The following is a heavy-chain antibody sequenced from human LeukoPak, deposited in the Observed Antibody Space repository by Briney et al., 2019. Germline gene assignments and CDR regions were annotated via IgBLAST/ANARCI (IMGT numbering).Heavy chain of an antibody. CDR2: INQTGNT. D-gene: IGHD3-3*01. Sequence: SETLSLTCAVDGGSFSGFYWTWIRKPPAKRLNWIGGINQTGNTNYNPSLTDYNPSLKPRVTISVDSSKSQLSLKVNSVTAADTGIYYCARVRHDPLEYGYYMDVWGTGTPVAVSS. J-gene: IGHJ6*03. CDR3: ARVRHDPLEYGYYMDV. V-gene: IGHV4-34*01. CDR1: GGSFSGFY.